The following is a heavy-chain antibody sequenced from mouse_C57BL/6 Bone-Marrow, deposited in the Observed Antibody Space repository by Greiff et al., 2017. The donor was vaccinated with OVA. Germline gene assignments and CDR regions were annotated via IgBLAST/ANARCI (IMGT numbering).Heavy chain of an antibody. CDR2: ISSGSSTI. Sequence: EVKLVESGGGLVKPGGSLKLPCAASGFTFSDYGMHWVRQAPEKGLEWVAYISSGSSTIYYADTVKGRFTISRDNAKNTLFLQMTSLRSEDTAMYYCARDGYYYDYWGQGTSVTVSS. D-gene: IGHD2-3*01. CDR1: GFTFSDYG. CDR3: ARDGYYYDY. V-gene: IGHV5-17*01. J-gene: IGHJ4*01.